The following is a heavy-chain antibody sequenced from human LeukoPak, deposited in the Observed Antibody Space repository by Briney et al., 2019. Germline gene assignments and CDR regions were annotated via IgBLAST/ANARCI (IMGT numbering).Heavy chain of an antibody. CDR1: GGSISSYY. CDR3: TRQGSLGTSGYYY. Sequence: SETLSLTCTVSGGSISSYYWSWIRQPAGKGLEWIGRIYTSGITYYNPSLKSRVAISVDTSKNQFSLKLSSVTAADTAVFYCTRQGSLGTSGYYYWGQGTLVTVSS. CDR2: IYTSGIT. V-gene: IGHV4-4*07. J-gene: IGHJ4*02. D-gene: IGHD3-22*01.